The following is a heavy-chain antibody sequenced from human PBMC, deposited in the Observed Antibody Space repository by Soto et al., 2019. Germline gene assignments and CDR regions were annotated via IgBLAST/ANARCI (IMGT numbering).Heavy chain of an antibody. V-gene: IGHV1-69*13. J-gene: IGHJ5*02. CDR2: IIPIFGTA. Sequence: SVRVSCKASGGTFSSYAISWVRQAPGQGLEWMGGIIPIFGTANYAQKFQGRVTITADESTSTAYMELSSLRSEDTAVYYCARDPTPYSSSWYNWFDPWGQGTLVTVSS. CDR1: GGTFSSYA. D-gene: IGHD6-13*01. CDR3: ARDPTPYSSSWYNWFDP.